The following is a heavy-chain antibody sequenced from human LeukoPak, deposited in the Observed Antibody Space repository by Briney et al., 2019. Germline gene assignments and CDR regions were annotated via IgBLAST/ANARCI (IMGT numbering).Heavy chain of an antibody. CDR3: ARRTPDYYYGMDV. D-gene: IGHD2-2*01. CDR2: IYSGGST. V-gene: IGHV3-53*04. CDR1: GFTVSSNY. J-gene: IGHJ6*02. Sequence: GGSPRLSCAASGFTVSSNYMNWVRQAPGKGLEWVSIIYSGGSTDYADSVKGRFTISRHNSKNTLYLQMNSLRAEDTAVYYCARRTPDYYYGMDVWGQGTTVIVSS.